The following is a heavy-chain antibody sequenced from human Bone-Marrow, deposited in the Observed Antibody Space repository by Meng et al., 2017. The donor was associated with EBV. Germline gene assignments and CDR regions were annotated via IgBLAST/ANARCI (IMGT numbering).Heavy chain of an antibody. CDR2: NTPIFGTG. J-gene: IGHJ4*02. CDR1: GGTFRSYV. V-gene: IGHV1-69*01. D-gene: IGHD4-17*01. Sequence: QVQLVQSGAEVTTPXXXXXVXCKASGGTFRSYVISWVRQAPGQGLEWMGANTPIFGTGEYAQTFQGRLTITADESTSTAYMELPSLRFEDTAVDYCARSLSGDPYFDYWGQGTLVTVSS. CDR3: ARSLSGDPYFDY.